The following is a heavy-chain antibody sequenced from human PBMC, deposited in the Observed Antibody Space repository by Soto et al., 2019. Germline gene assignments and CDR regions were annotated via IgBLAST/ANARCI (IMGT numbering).Heavy chain of an antibody. J-gene: IGHJ4*02. Sequence: SETLSLTCTVSGGSISSDGDYYRWSWIRQHPGKGLEWIGYIYDSGSPYYHPSLQSRVTMSVDRSRNQFSLKLNSVTAADTAVYYCARVRREYDNSGPVDYWGQGTLVTVSS. CDR1: GGSISSDGDYYR. CDR3: ARVRREYDNSGPVDY. CDR2: IYDSGSP. D-gene: IGHD3-22*01. V-gene: IGHV4-30-4*01.